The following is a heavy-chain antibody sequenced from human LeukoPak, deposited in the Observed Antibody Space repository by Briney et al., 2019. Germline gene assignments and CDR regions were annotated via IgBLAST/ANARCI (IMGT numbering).Heavy chain of an antibody. D-gene: IGHD3-22*01. CDR2: ISGSGDTT. J-gene: IGHJ4*02. CDR3: AKQGYYDSSGYAPLSC. Sequence: GGSLRLSCAASGFTFSNYAMSWVRQAPGKGLEWVSGISGSGDTTYHADSVKGRFTISRDNSKNTLFLQMNSLSVEDTAVYYCAKQGYYDSSGYAPLSCWGQGTLVTVSS. V-gene: IGHV3-23*01. CDR1: GFTFSNYA.